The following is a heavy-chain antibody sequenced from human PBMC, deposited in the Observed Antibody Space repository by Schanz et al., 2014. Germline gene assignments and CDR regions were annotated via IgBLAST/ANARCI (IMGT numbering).Heavy chain of an antibody. Sequence: QVQWVQSGADVKKPGTAVKVSCKASEYTFTRHYMHWVRQAPGQGLEWMGIIHSTGGTTSHAQKFQGRVTVTRDPSTSTVYMELSSLRSEDTAVYYCASALTTWGGMDVWGQGTTVTVSS. CDR2: IHSTGGTT. CDR1: EYTFTRHY. CDR3: ASALTTWGGMDV. J-gene: IGHJ6*02. V-gene: IGHV1-46*01. D-gene: IGHD4-4*01.